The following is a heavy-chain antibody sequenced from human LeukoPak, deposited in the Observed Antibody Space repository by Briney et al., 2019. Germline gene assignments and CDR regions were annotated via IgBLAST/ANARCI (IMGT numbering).Heavy chain of an antibody. CDR1: GFTFSSYG. J-gene: IGHJ6*02. Sequence: PGGSLRLSCAASGFTFSSYGMHWVRQAPGKGLEWVAVIWYDGSNKYCADSVKGRFTISRDNSKNTLYLQMNSLRAEDTAVYYCARDHRITMIDHWGQGTTVTVSS. V-gene: IGHV3-33*01. CDR2: IWYDGSNK. D-gene: IGHD3-22*01. CDR3: ARDHRITMIDH.